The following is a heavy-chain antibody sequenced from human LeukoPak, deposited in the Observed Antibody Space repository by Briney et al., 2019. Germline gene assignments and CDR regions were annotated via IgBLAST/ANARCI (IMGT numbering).Heavy chain of an antibody. J-gene: IGHJ4*02. CDR3: ATADSSGYYSISFDY. Sequence: ASVKVSCKASGYTFTGYYMHWVRQAPGQGLEWMGWINPNSGGTNYAQKFQGRVTMTRDTSISTAYMELSSLRSEDTAVYYCATADSSGYYSISFDYWGQGTLVTVSS. CDR1: GYTFTGYY. CDR2: INPNSGGT. V-gene: IGHV1-2*02. D-gene: IGHD3-22*01.